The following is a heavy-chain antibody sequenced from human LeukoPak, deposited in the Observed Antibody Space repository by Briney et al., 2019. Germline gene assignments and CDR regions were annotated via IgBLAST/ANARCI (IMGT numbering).Heavy chain of an antibody. CDR2: IYTSGST. Sequence: SETLSLTCTVSGGSISSYYWSWIRQPAGKGLEWIGRIYTSGSTNYNPSLKSRVTISVDTSKNQFSLKLSSVTAADTAVYYCARSRGIVASPGDFQHWGQGTLVTVSS. J-gene: IGHJ1*01. CDR3: ARSRGIVASPGDFQH. V-gene: IGHV4-4*07. CDR1: GGSISSYY. D-gene: IGHD3-22*01.